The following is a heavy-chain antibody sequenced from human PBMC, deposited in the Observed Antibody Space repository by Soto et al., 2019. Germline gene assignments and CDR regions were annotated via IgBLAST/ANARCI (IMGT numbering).Heavy chain of an antibody. V-gene: IGHV3-23*01. Sequence: GGSLRLSCAASGFTFSSYAMNWVRQAPGKGLEWVSAISGTSGITYYADSVKGRFTISRDDSKNTLYLQMNSLRAGDTAVYYWARVTPYGDYERYYYYGMDVWGQGTTVTVSS. CDR2: ISGTSGIT. D-gene: IGHD4-17*01. CDR1: GFTFSSYA. CDR3: ARVTPYGDYERYYYYGMDV. J-gene: IGHJ6*02.